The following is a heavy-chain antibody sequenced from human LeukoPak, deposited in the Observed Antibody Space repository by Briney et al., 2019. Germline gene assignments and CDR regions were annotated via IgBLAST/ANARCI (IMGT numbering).Heavy chain of an antibody. CDR2: ISAYNGNT. J-gene: IGHJ3*02. CDR3: ARDKAIYGSGRNSDDAFDI. Sequence: EASVKVSCKASGYTFTSYGISWVRQAPGQGLEWMGWISAYNGNTNYAQKLQGRVTMTTDTSTSTAYMELRSLRSDDTAVYYCARDKAIYGSGRNSDDAFDIWGQGTMGTVSS. D-gene: IGHD3-10*01. V-gene: IGHV1-18*01. CDR1: GYTFTSYG.